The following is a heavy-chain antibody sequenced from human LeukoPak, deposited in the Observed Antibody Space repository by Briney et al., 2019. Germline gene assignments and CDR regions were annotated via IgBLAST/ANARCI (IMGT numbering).Heavy chain of an antibody. Sequence: PGGSLRLSCAASGFTFSSYGMHWVRQAPGKGLEWVAVMSYDGSNKYYADSVKGRFTISRDNSKNTLYLQMNSLRAEDTAVYYCAKDSSSGWSQSSYYGMDVWGQGTTVTVSS. D-gene: IGHD6-19*01. V-gene: IGHV3-30*18. CDR1: GFTFSSYG. CDR3: AKDSSSGWSQSSYYGMDV. CDR2: MSYDGSNK. J-gene: IGHJ6*02.